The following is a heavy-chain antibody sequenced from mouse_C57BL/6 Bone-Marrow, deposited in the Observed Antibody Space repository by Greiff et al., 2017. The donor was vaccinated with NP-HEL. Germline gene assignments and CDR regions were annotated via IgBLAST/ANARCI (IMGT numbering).Heavy chain of an antibody. Sequence: QVQLQQSGAELARPGASVKMSCKASGYTFTSYTMHWVKQRPGQGLEWIGYINPSSGYTKYNQKFKDKATLTADKSSSTAYMQLSSLRSEDSAVYYCSRSAHYFYFNYWGQGTTLTVSS. CDR1: GYTFTSYT. CDR2: INPSSGYT. V-gene: IGHV1-4*01. J-gene: IGHJ2*01. D-gene: IGHD1-1*01. CDR3: SRSAHYFYFNY.